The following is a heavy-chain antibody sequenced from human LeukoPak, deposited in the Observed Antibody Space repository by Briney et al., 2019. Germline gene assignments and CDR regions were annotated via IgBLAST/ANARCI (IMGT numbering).Heavy chain of an antibody. CDR1: GGSISSSGYY. V-gene: IGHV4-39*01. J-gene: IGHJ4*02. Sequence: PSETLSLTCTVSGGSISSSGYYWGRIRQPPGKGLEWIGSLYYSGSTLYNPSLNSRVTISVDTVKNQFSLKLSSVTAADTAVYYCARRWRQAHYIDYWGQGTLVTVSS. CDR3: ARRWRQAHYIDY. CDR2: LYYSGST. D-gene: IGHD2-21*02.